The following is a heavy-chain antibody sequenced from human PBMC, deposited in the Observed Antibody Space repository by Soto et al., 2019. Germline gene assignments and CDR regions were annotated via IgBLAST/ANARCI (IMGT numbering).Heavy chain of an antibody. D-gene: IGHD4-17*01. Sequence: SGPTLVNPTQTRTLTCTFSGFSLSTSGMRVSWIRQPSGKALEWLARIDWDDDKFYSTSLKTRLTISKDTSKNQVVLTMTNMDPVDTATYYCARTVMTTGYYYGMDVWGQGTTVTVSS. J-gene: IGHJ6*02. CDR1: GFSLSTSGMR. CDR3: ARTVMTTGYYYGMDV. V-gene: IGHV2-70*04. CDR2: IDWDDDK.